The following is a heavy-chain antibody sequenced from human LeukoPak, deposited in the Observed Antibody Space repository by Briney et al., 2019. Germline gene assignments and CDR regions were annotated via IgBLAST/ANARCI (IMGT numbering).Heavy chain of an antibody. CDR3: ARDLRAGGTWSYGVYFDL. J-gene: IGHJ2*01. CDR1: RFTFSDYY. Sequence: PSGGSLRLSCAASRFTFSDYYMTWVRQAPGRGLEWVANIKEDGSEKNYVDSVKGRFTISRDNAKNSVYLLLNSLTPEDTAVYYCARDLRAGGTWSYGVYFDLWGRGTLVTVSS. V-gene: IGHV3-7*01. CDR2: IKEDGSEK. D-gene: IGHD4-17*01.